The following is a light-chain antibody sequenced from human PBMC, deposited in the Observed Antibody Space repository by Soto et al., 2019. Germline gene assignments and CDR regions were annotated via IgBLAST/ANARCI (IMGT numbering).Light chain of an antibody. J-gene: IGLJ1*01. Sequence: QSALTQPASVSDSPGQSITISCTGTSSDVGGSNFVSWYQQHPGKPPKLIIYDVANRPSGVSNRLSGSKSGSTASLIISRLQTEDEADYYCVSYTSSTTYVFGAGTKVT. CDR2: DVA. CDR1: SSDVGGSNF. V-gene: IGLV2-14*03. CDR3: VSYTSSTTYV.